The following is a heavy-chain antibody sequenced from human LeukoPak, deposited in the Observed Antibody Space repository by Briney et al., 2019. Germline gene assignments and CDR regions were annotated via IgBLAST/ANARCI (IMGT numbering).Heavy chain of an antibody. CDR3: ARQWATGSRWFDP. CDR2: IYYSGST. J-gene: IGHJ5*02. Sequence: SETLSLTCTVSGGSISSYYWSWIRQPPGKGLEWIGYIYYSGSTNYNPSLKSRVTISVDTSKNQFSLKLSSVTAADTAVYYCARQWATGSRWFDPWGQGTLVTVSS. CDR1: GGSISSYY. D-gene: IGHD5-24*01. V-gene: IGHV4-59*08.